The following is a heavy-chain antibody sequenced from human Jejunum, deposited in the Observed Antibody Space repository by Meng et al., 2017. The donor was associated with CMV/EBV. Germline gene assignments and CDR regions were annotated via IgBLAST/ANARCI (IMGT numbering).Heavy chain of an antibody. Sequence: VFPLNSDVIHWVRPFPGKGLEWVAVLWYDGSRKYFADSVQGRFSISRDDSKNTVYLQMNSLRAEDTAVYYCARDNDGSSHYSQFDYWGQGTLVTVSS. CDR2: LWYDGSRK. J-gene: IGHJ4*02. D-gene: IGHD3-22*01. CDR3: ARDNDGSSHYSQFDY. V-gene: IGHV3-33*01. CDR1: VFPLNSDV.